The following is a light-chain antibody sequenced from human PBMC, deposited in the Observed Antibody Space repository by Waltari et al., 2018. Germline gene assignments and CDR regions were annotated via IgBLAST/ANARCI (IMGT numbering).Light chain of an antibody. Sequence: EIVLTQSPATLSLSPGERATLYCRASQRVSSYLAWYQQQPGQAPRLLIYDASTRAPGIPSRFSVSRSGTGVTLTISSLEPEYFAVYYCQQRSNWPHFGPGTKVDSK. V-gene: IGKV3-11*01. CDR3: QQRSNWPH. J-gene: IGKJ3*01. CDR2: DAS. CDR1: QRVSSY.